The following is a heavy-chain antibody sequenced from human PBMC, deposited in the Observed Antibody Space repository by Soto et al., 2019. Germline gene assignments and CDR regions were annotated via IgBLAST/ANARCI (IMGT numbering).Heavy chain of an antibody. J-gene: IGHJ4*02. V-gene: IGHV3-7*01. CDR2: ISPDGSEK. D-gene: IGHD3-3*01. Sequence: DVQLVESGGGLVQPGGSLRLSCAVSGFPFSSYWMSWVRQAPGRGLEWVANISPDGSEKYYVDSVKGRFTISRDHAKNSLFLQMNSLRAEDTAVYYCARAEYDFWSGYQRYFDYWGQGTLVTVSS. CDR1: GFPFSSYW. CDR3: ARAEYDFWSGYQRYFDY.